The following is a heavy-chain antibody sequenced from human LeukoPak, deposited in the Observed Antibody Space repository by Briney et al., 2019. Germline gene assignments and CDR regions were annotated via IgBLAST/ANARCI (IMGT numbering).Heavy chain of an antibody. V-gene: IGHV3-53*01. CDR2: IYSAGTQ. J-gene: IGHJ4*02. Sequence: PGGCLRPSCAPSGFTVSSNYMSSVSQAPGKGLEWVSVIYSAGTQSYADSVKGRFTISRDSSKNTLYLQMNSLRAEDTAVYYCARGAGNRVATDDFWGQGTLVTVSS. CDR1: GFTVSSNY. D-gene: IGHD2/OR15-2a*01. CDR3: ARGAGNRVATDDF.